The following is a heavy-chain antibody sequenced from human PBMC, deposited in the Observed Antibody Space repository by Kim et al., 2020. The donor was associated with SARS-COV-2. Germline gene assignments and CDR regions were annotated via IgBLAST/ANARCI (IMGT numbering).Heavy chain of an antibody. J-gene: IGHJ4*02. D-gene: IGHD5-12*01. Sequence: YNPSLTSRVTISVDTSKNQFSLRLSSVTAADTAIYYCARRAYSGYYYFDYWGQGTLVTVSS. CDR3: ARRAYSGYYYFDY. V-gene: IGHV4-39*01.